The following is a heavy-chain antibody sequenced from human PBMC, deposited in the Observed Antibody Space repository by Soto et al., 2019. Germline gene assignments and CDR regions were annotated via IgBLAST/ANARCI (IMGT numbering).Heavy chain of an antibody. J-gene: IGHJ4*02. D-gene: IGHD3-22*01. V-gene: IGHV3-23*01. Sequence: PGGSLRLSCASSGFTFSSYAMSWVRQAPGKGLEWVSAISGSGGSTYYADSVKGRFTISRDNSKNTLYLQMNSLRAEDTAVYYCAKVPYSSGYSQIHYWGQGTLATVSS. CDR1: GFTFSSYA. CDR3: AKVPYSSGYSQIHY. CDR2: ISGSGGST.